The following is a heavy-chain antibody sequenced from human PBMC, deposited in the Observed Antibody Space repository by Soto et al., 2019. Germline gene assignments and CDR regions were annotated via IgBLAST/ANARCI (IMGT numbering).Heavy chain of an antibody. Sequence: EVQLVESGGGLVKPGGSLRLSCAASGFTFSSYSMNWVRQAPGKGLEWVSSISSSSSYIYYADSVKGRFTISRDNAKNSLYLERNSLRAEDTAVYYCARDRGYCGGDCYAHNWFAPWGQGTLVTVSS. D-gene: IGHD2-21*02. J-gene: IGHJ5*02. CDR2: ISSSSSYI. CDR3: ARDRGYCGGDCYAHNWFAP. V-gene: IGHV3-21*01. CDR1: GFTFSSYS.